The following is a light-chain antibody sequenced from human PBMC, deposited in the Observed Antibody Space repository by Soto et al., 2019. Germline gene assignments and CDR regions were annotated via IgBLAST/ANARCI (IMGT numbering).Light chain of an antibody. J-gene: IGLJ2*01. CDR1: SSDVGGYDY. V-gene: IGLV2-14*01. CDR3: SSYTRSNTLV. CDR2: QVS. Sequence: QSVLTQPASVSGSPGQSITISCTGTSSDVGGYDYVSWYQQHPGKAPKLMIYQVSNRPSGVSNRFSGSKSGNTASLTISGLPAEDEANYYCSSYTRSNTLVFGGGTKVTVL.